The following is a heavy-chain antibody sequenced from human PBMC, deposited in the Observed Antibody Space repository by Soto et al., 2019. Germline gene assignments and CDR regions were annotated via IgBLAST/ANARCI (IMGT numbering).Heavy chain of an antibody. CDR3: ARYGSGYDYFDY. J-gene: IGHJ4*02. V-gene: IGHV3-21*01. CDR1: GFPFSTYS. CDR2: ISSSSSYT. Sequence: GGSLRLSCAASGFPFSTYSMNWVRQAPGKGLEWVSSISSSSSYTYYADSVRGRFTMSRDNAESSLYLQMNSLRVEDTAVYYCARYGSGYDYFDYWGQGTLVTVSS. D-gene: IGHD5-12*01.